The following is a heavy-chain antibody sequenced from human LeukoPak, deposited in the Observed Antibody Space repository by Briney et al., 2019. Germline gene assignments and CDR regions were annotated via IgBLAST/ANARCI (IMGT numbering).Heavy chain of an antibody. Sequence: SETLSLTCTVSGGSISSYYWSWIRQPPGKGLEWIGYIYYSGSTNYNPSLKSRVTISVDTSKNQFSLKLSSVTAADTAVYYCARGGGWDPNYFDYWGQGTLVTVSS. CDR2: IYYSGST. CDR3: ARGGGWDPNYFDY. CDR1: GGSISSYY. D-gene: IGHD1-26*01. V-gene: IGHV4-59*01. J-gene: IGHJ4*02.